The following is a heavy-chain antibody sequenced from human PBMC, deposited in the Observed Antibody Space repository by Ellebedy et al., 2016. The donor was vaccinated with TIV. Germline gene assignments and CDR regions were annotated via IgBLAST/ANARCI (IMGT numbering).Heavy chain of an antibody. V-gene: IGHV3-7*01. J-gene: IGHJ3*01. Sequence: GESLKISXAASGFTFSSYWMTWVRQAPGKGLEWVANIEQAGSETHYVDSVEGRFTISRDNTQSSLYQQMNSLRAEDTAVYYCVRDERWGQGTVVTVSS. CDR2: IEQAGSET. CDR1: GFTFSSYW. D-gene: IGHD5-24*01. CDR3: VRDER.